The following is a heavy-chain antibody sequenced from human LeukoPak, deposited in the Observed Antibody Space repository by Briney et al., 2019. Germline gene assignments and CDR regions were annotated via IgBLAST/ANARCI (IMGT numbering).Heavy chain of an antibody. V-gene: IGHV1-18*01. J-gene: IGHJ6*03. D-gene: IGHD4-17*01. CDR3: ARAGRDYGTSRYYYYYMDV. CDR2: ISAYNGNT. CDR1: GYTFTSYG. Sequence: GASVKVSCKASGYTFTSYGISWVRQAPGQGLEWMGWISAYNGNTNYAQKLQGRVTMTTVTSTSTAYMELRSLRSDDTALYYCARAGRDYGTSRYYYYYMDVWGKGTTVTVSS.